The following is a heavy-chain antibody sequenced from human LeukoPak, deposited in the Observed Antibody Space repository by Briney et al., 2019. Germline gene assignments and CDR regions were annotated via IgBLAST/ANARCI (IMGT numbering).Heavy chain of an antibody. J-gene: IGHJ5*02. V-gene: IGHV4-61*02. D-gene: IGHD3-22*01. CDR3: ATDHYYDSKLDP. CDR1: GGSISSGTYY. Sequence: PSETLSLTCTVSGGSISSGTYYWTWIRQPAGKGLEWIGRIYGNGNTNYNPSLKSRVTISVDTSKNQFSLKLSSVTAADTAMYYCATDHYYDSKLDPWGRGTLVTVSS. CDR2: IYGNGNT.